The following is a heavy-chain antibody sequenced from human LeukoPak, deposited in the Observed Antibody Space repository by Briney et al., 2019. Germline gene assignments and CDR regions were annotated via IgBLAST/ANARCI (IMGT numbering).Heavy chain of an antibody. CDR3: ARAAGILTGYYRSRFDY. CDR2: IKQDGSEK. V-gene: IGHV3-7*01. D-gene: IGHD3-9*01. CDR1: GFTFSSYA. J-gene: IGHJ4*02. Sequence: PGGSLRLSCAASGFTFSSYAMSWVRQAPGKGLEWVANIKQDGSEKYYVDSVKGRFTISRDNAKNSLYLQMNSLRAEDTAVYYCARAAGILTGYYRSRFDYWGQGTLVTVSS.